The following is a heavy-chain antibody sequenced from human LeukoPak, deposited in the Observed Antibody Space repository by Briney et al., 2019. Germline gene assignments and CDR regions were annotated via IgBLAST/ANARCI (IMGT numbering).Heavy chain of an antibody. D-gene: IGHD3-16*01. V-gene: IGHV3-11*04. J-gene: IGHJ4*02. CDR1: GFAFTDYY. CDR2: ISNNDRSI. CDR3: ATAARRRWAQRFDY. Sequence: GGSLRLSCAASGFAFTDYYLSWIRRAPGKGLEWISYISNNDRSIYYADSVKGRFTISRDNAKNSLYLEMSSLRADNTAIYYCATAARRRWAQRFDYWGQGTQVTVSS.